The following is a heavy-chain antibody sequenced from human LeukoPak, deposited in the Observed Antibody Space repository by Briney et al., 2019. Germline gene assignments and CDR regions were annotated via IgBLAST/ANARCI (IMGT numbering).Heavy chain of an antibody. V-gene: IGHV4-59*01. Sequence: SETLSLTCTVSGGSISSYYWSWIRQPPGKGLEWIGYIYYSGNTYYNPSLKSRVTISVDTSKNQSSLKVNSVTAADTAVYYCARTKPLDPFDFWGQGTLVTVSS. CDR2: IYYSGNT. CDR1: GGSISSYY. CDR3: ARTKPLDPFDF. J-gene: IGHJ3*01.